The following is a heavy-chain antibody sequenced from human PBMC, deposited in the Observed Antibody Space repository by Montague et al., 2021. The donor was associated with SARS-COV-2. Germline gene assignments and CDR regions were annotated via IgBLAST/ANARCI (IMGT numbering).Heavy chain of an antibody. Sequence: SETLSLTCSVSGDSINNSRYYWGWIRQPPGKGLEWIGEINHSGSTNYNPSLKSRVTISVDTSKNQFSLKLSSVTAADTAVYYCTREGYQVLWSDYYYYGMDVWGQGTTVTVSS. CDR1: GDSINNSRYY. V-gene: IGHV4-39*07. J-gene: IGHJ6*02. CDR2: INHSGST. D-gene: IGHD2-2*01. CDR3: TREGYQVLWSDYYYYGMDV.